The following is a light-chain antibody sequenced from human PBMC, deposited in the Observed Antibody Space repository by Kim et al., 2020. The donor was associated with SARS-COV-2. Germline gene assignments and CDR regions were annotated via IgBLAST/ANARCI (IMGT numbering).Light chain of an antibody. J-gene: IGLJ2*01. CDR3: NSRDSNDNVV. V-gene: IGLV3-19*01. CDR1: SLRSYY. Sequence: VALGKTVRITCQGDSLRSYYATCYHQKPGQAPILVIYGKNNRPSGIPDRFSGSSSGNTASLTITGTQAGDEADYYCNSRDSNDNVVFGGGTQLTVL. CDR2: GKN.